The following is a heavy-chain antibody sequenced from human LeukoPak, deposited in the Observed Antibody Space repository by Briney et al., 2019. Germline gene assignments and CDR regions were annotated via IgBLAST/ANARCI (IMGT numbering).Heavy chain of an antibody. D-gene: IGHD3-10*01. J-gene: IGHJ5*02. CDR3: ARDHEGLTMVRGATGEWGWFDP. CDR2: INPNSGGT. CDR1: GYTFTGYY. Sequence: GESLKVSCKASGYTFTGYYMHWVRQAPGQGLEWMGWINPNSGGTNYAQKFQGRVTMTRDTSISTAYMELSRLRSDDTAVYYCARDHEGLTMVRGATGEWGWFDPWGQGTLVTVSS. V-gene: IGHV1-2*02.